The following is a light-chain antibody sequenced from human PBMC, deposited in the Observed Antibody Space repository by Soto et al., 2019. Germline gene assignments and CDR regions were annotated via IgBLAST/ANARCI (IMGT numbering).Light chain of an antibody. CDR3: QKYGSSGT. Sequence: EIVLTQSPGTLALSPGXRATLSCRASQSVSNNYLAWYQQKPGQAPRLLIYGASNRATGIPDRFSGSGSGTDFTLTVSRLEPEDFAVYYCQKYGSSGTFGQGTKVDIK. CDR2: GAS. J-gene: IGKJ1*01. CDR1: QSVSNNY. V-gene: IGKV3-20*01.